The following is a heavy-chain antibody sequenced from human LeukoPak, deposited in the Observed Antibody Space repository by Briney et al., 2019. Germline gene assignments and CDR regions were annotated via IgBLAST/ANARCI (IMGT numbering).Heavy chain of an antibody. CDR2: IIPILGIA. CDR1: GGTFSSYA. CDR3: ARVSIYYDSSGYYHLFDY. V-gene: IGHV1-69*04. Sequence: GASVKVSCEASGGTFSSYAISWVRQAPGQGLEWMGRIIPILGIANYAQKFQGRVTITADKSTSTAYMELSSLRSEDTAVYYCARVSIYYDSSGYYHLFDYWGQGTLVTVSS. J-gene: IGHJ4*02. D-gene: IGHD3-22*01.